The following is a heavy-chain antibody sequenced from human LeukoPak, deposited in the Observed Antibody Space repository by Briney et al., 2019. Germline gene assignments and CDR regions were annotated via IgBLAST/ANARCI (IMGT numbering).Heavy chain of an antibody. CDR1: GASISSHY. D-gene: IGHD3-10*01. Sequence: SETLPLTCTVAGASISSHYWTWIRQPPGKGLEWIGYIYSSGNTNYNPSLKSRVTISVDTSKNHFSLKLTSVTAADTAVYYCARRYSPNCYFDLWGRGTLVTVSS. CDR2: IYSSGNT. V-gene: IGHV4-59*08. J-gene: IGHJ2*01. CDR3: ARRYSPNCYFDL.